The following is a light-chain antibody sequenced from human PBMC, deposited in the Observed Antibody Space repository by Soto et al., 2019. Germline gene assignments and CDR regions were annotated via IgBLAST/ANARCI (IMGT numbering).Light chain of an antibody. J-gene: IGLJ1*01. CDR1: SSDVGGYNF. Sequence: QSVLTQPASVSGSPGQSITISCTGTSSDVGGYNFVSWYQQHPGKAPKLIIYDVSNRPSGISNRFSGSKSGNTASLTISGLQAEDEADYYCSSYTSNITYVFGSGTKVTVL. V-gene: IGLV2-14*03. CDR3: SSYTSNITYV. CDR2: DVS.